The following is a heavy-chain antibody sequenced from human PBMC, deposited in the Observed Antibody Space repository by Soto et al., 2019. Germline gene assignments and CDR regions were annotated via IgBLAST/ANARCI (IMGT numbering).Heavy chain of an antibody. J-gene: IGHJ6*02. CDR1: GFTFSSYS. CDR2: ISSSSSTI. Sequence: SLRLSCAASGFTFSSYSMNWVRQAPGKGLEWVSYISSSSSTIYYADSVKGRFTISRDNAKNSLYLQMNSLRDEDTAVYYCARDKKKDYDILTGYYGGMDVWGQGTTVTVSS. CDR3: ARDKKKDYDILTGYYGGMDV. V-gene: IGHV3-48*02. D-gene: IGHD3-9*01.